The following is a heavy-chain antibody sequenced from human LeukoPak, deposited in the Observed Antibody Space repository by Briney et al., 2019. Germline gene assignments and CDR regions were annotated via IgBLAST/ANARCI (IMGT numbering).Heavy chain of an antibody. D-gene: IGHD5-18*01. CDR2: IYWDDDK. CDR3: AHIVDTAMVMDY. V-gene: IGHV2-5*02. Sequence: SGPTLVKPTQTLTLACTFSGFSLSTSGVGVGWIRQPPGKALEWLALIYWDDDKRYSPSLKSRLTITKDTSKNQVVLTMTNMDPVDTATYYCAHIVDTAMVMDYWGQGTLATVSS. CDR1: GFSLSTSGVG. J-gene: IGHJ4*02.